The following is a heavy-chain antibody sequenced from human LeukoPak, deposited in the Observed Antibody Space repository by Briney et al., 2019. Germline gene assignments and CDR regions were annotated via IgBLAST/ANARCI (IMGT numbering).Heavy chain of an antibody. CDR2: INNSGST. D-gene: IGHD2-2*01. Sequence: SESLSLTCAVYGGSFSGYSWSWIRHPPGKGLEWSGEINNSGSTNYNPSIKSRVTISVDTSKNQFSLKLSSVTAADTAVAYCARGGSSTTCALYNWFDPWGQGTLVTVSS. CDR3: ARGGSSTTCALYNWFDP. J-gene: IGHJ5*02. CDR1: GGSFSGYS. V-gene: IGHV4-34*01.